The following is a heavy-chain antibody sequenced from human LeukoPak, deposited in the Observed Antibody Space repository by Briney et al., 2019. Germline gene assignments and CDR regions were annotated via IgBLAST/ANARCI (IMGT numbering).Heavy chain of an antibody. J-gene: IGHJ5*02. V-gene: IGHV4-39*02. Sequence: KSSETLSLTCTVSGGSISSSSYYWGWIRQPPGKGLEWIGSIYYSGSTYYNPSLKSRVTISVDTSKNQFSLKLSSVTAADTAVYYCARDTSGYDPWGQGTLVTVSS. D-gene: IGHD5-12*01. CDR2: IYYSGST. CDR1: GGSISSSSYY. CDR3: ARDTSGYDP.